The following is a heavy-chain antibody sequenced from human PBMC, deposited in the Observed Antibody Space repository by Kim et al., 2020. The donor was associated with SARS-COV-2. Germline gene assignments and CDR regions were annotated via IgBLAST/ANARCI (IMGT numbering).Heavy chain of an antibody. CDR3: ARSPGGYYDILTGYRATPSMDV. D-gene: IGHD3-9*01. CDR2: INSDGSST. V-gene: IGHV3-74*01. CDR1: GFTFSSYW. Sequence: GGSLRLSCAASGFTFSSYWMHWVRQAPGKGLVWVSRINSDGSSTSYADSVKGRFTISRDNAKNTLYLQMNSLRAEDTAVYYCARSPGGYYDILTGYRATPSMDVWGQGTTVTVS. J-gene: IGHJ6*02.